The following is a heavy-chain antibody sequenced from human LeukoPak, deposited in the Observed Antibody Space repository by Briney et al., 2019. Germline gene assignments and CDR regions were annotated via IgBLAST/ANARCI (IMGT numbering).Heavy chain of an antibody. J-gene: IGHJ4*02. CDR1: GYTFTGYY. CDR2: INPNSGGT. Sequence: ASVKVSCKASGYTFTGYYMHWVRQAPGQGLEWMGWINPNSGGTNYAQKFQGRVTMTRDTSISTAYLVLSGLRSDGTAVYYCTREGRHYYGSGTYYYKRANYFDYWGQGTLVTVSS. CDR3: TREGRHYYGSGTYYYKRANYFDY. D-gene: IGHD3-10*01. V-gene: IGHV1-2*02.